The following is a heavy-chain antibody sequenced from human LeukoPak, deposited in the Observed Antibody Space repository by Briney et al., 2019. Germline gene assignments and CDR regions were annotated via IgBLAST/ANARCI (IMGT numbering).Heavy chain of an antibody. Sequence: SETLSLTCTVSGGSLSGHYWSWIRQPPGKRLEWIGYVSYTGRTKYNPSLQSRVTISIDTSKRQFSLKLTSVTSADTDVYSCARLLDNDISGDRDFFDVWGQETTVIVS. CDR2: VSYTGRT. V-gene: IGHV4-59*11. CDR3: ARLLDNDISGDRDFFDV. D-gene: IGHD3-22*01. J-gene: IGHJ3*01. CDR1: GGSLSGHY.